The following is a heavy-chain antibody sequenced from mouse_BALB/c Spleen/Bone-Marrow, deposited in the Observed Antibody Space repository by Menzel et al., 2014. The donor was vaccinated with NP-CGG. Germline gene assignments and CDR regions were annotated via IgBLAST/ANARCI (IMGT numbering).Heavy chain of an antibody. CDR1: GYTFTAYV. CDR2: INPYNDGT. J-gene: IGHJ2*01. Sequence: VHLQQSGPEQVKPGASVKMSCKASGYTFTAYVMHWAKQKPGQGLEWIGYINPYNDGTNYNEKFKGKATLTSDISSSTANMELSSLTSEDSAVYYCAREGWLLRFDYWGQGTTLTVSS. D-gene: IGHD2-3*01. CDR3: AREGWLLRFDY. V-gene: IGHV1-14*01.